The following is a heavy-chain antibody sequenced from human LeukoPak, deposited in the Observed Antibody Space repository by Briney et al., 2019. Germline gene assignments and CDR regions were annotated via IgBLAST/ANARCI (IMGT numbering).Heavy chain of an antibody. Sequence: SETLSLTCTVSGGSISSYYWSWIRQPAGKGLEWIGRIYTSGSTNYNPSLKSRVTMSVDTSKNQFSLKLSSVTAADTAVYYCARGEFVVPAAITAFDIWGQGTMVTVSS. CDR2: IYTSGST. CDR3: ARGEFVVPAAITAFDI. J-gene: IGHJ3*02. D-gene: IGHD2-2*01. CDR1: GGSISSYY. V-gene: IGHV4-4*07.